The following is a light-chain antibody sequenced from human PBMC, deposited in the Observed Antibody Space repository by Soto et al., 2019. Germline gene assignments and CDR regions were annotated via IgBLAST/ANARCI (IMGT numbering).Light chain of an antibody. V-gene: IGKV1-39*01. Sequence: DIQMTQSPSSLSASVGDRVTITCRASQSIYSSLNWYHQKPGKAPKLLIYAASNLQSGVTSRFSGNGSGTDFTLSISSLQPEDFATYYCQQSYSAPYTFCQGTKLEI. CDR3: QQSYSAPYT. J-gene: IGKJ2*01. CDR2: AAS. CDR1: QSIYSS.